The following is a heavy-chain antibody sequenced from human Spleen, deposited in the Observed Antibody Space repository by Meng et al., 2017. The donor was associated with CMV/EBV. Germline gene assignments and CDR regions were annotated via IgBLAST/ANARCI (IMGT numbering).Heavy chain of an antibody. V-gene: IGHV3-74*01. J-gene: IGHJ4*02. D-gene: IGHD6-13*01. CDR1: GFTFSSYW. CDR3: VRGDSSSWYAFSGDY. CDR2: INTDGSPT. Sequence: GGSLRLSCAASGFTFSSYWMHWVRQAPGKGLVWVSRINTDGSPTNYADSVKGRFTISRDNAKNTLYLQMNSLRAEDTAVYYCVRGDSSSWYAFSGDYWGLGTLVTVSS.